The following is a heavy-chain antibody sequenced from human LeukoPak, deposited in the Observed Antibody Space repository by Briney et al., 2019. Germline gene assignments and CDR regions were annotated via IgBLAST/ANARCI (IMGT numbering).Heavy chain of an antibody. CDR2: ISDSGGST. CDR3: AKVDVVITTAIGVSFDF. CDR1: TFTLSSHA. J-gene: IGHJ4*02. Sequence: PGGSLRLSYAASTFTLSSHAMSWVRQAPGKGLEWVSSISDSGGSTYYADSVKGRLTISRDNSKNTLYLQMNSLRAEDTAVYYCAKVDVVITTAIGVSFDFWGQGTLVTVSS. V-gene: IGHV3-23*01. D-gene: IGHD2-2*01.